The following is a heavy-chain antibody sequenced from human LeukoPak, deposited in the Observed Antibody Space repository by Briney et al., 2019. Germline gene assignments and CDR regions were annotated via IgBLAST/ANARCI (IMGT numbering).Heavy chain of an antibody. D-gene: IGHD2-15*01. CDR3: ARVFSTGYCSGGSCVDY. Sequence: SETLSLTCTVPGGSISSYYWSWIRQPAGKGLEWIGRIYTSGSTNYNPSLKSRVTMSVDTSKNQFSLKLSSVTAADTAVYYCARVFSTGYCSGGSCVDYWGQGTLVTVSS. CDR2: IYTSGST. V-gene: IGHV4-4*07. J-gene: IGHJ4*02. CDR1: GGSISSYY.